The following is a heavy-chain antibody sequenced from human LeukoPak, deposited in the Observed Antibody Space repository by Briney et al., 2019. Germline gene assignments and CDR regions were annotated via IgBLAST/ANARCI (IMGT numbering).Heavy chain of an antibody. CDR2: ISSSSSSTI. Sequence: GGSLRLSCAASGFTFSSYSMNWVRQAPGKGLEWVSSISSSSSSTIYYADSVKGRFTISRDNSQNTLYLQMNSLRAEDTAVYYCAKDTYANELERPLYYYYGMDVWGQGTTVTVSS. CDR1: GFTFSSYS. J-gene: IGHJ6*02. V-gene: IGHV3-21*04. CDR3: AKDTYANELERPLYYYYGMDV. D-gene: IGHD1-1*01.